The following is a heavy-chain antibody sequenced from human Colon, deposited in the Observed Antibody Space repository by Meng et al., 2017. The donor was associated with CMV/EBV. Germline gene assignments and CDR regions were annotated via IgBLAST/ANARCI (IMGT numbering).Heavy chain of an antibody. V-gene: IGHV1-2*02. CDR3: ARDLRGSGRYYYGMDV. Sequence: ASVKVSCKASGYTFTGYYMHWVRQAPGQGLEWMGWINPNSGGTNYAQKFQGRVTMTRDTSISTAYMELSRLRSDDTAVYYRARDLRGSGRYYYGMDVWGQGTTVTVSS. CDR1: GYTFTGYY. J-gene: IGHJ6*02. D-gene: IGHD3-10*01. CDR2: INPNSGGT.